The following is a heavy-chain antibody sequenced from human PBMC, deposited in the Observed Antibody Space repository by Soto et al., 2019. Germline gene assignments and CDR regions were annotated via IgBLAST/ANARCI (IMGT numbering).Heavy chain of an antibody. CDR2: IGTAGDT. J-gene: IGHJ6*02. CDR3: ARDLWNDRDYYYYGMDV. V-gene: IGHV3-13*01. D-gene: IGHD1-1*01. CDR1: GFTFSSYD. Sequence: PSETLSLTCTASGFTFSSYDMHWVRQATGKGLEWVSAIGTAGDTYYPGSVKGRFTISRENAKNSLYLQMNSLRAGDTAVYYCARDLWNDRDYYYYGMDVWGQGTTVTVS.